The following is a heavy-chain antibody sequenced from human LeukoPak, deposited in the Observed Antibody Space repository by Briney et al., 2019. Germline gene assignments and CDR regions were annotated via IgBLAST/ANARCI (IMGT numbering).Heavy chain of an antibody. D-gene: IGHD5-18*01. V-gene: IGHV3-30*04. Sequence: GGSLRLSCAASGFTFSDYAMHWVRQAPGKGLEWVAVISYDGSTKYYADSVKGRFTVSRDNSKNTLFLQMNSLGAEDTAVYYCARFAVYVDTAMVTAYYFDNWGQGTLVTVSS. CDR1: GFTFSDYA. CDR2: ISYDGSTK. J-gene: IGHJ4*02. CDR3: ARFAVYVDTAMVTAYYFDN.